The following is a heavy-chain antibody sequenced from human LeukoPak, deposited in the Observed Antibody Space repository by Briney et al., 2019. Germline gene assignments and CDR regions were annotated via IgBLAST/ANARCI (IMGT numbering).Heavy chain of an antibody. Sequence: GGSLRLSCVASGFNFSKNDMHWVRQTTERGLEWVSAIGVAGDTYYADPVKGRFTISRENGKNSVYLQMNSLRAGDTAVYFCAKAFDYNGLRGEGGSLDCWGQGALVTVSS. CDR2: IGVAGDT. V-gene: IGHV3-13*01. CDR1: GFNFSKND. CDR3: AKAFDYNGLRGEGGSLDC. D-gene: IGHD4-11*01. J-gene: IGHJ4*02.